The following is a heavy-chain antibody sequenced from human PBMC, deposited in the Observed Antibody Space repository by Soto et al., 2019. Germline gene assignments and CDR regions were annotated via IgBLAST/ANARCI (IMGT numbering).Heavy chain of an antibody. CDR2: ISDTGSSH. Sequence: GGSLRLSCVGSGFTFSSYGMHWVRQAPGKGPECVAVISDTGSSHYYAASVEGRFTISRENSKNTLSLHMDRLRVEDTAVYYCAKDRGGDCPDNSCYFGADYWGQGTPVTVSS. CDR3: AKDRGGDCPDNSCYFGADY. D-gene: IGHD2-2*01. CDR1: GFTFSSYG. V-gene: IGHV3-30*18. J-gene: IGHJ4*02.